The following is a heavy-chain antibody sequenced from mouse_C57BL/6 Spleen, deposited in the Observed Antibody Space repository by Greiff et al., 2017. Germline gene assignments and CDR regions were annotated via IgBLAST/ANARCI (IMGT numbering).Heavy chain of an antibody. V-gene: IGHV1-19*01. J-gene: IGHJ2*01. CDR1: GYTFTDYY. Sequence: EVQLQQSGPVLVKPGASVKLSCKASGYTFTDYYMNWVKQSHGKSLEWIGVIKPYNGGTSYNQKFKGKATLTVDKSSSTAYMELNSLTSGDSAVFYLTGEIYYESSFFGYWGKGTTLTVST. CDR3: TGEIYYESSFFGY. CDR2: IKPYNGGT. D-gene: IGHD1-1*01.